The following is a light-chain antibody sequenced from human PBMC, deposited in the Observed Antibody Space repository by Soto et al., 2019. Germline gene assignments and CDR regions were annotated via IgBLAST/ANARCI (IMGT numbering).Light chain of an antibody. V-gene: IGKV1-5*03. J-gene: IGKJ1*01. CDR1: QSISSW. CDR3: QQYNSYSLT. CDR2: QAS. Sequence: DIHVTQSPAALSASVVDRGTITGRASQSISSWLAWYQQKPGKAPRLLIYQASSLETEVPSRFSGSGSGTEFTLTISSLQPGDFATYYCQQYNSYSLTFGQGTKVDIK.